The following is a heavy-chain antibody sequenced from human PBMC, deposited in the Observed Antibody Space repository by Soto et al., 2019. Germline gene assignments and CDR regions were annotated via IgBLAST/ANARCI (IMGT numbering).Heavy chain of an antibody. V-gene: IGHV3-33*06. Sequence: QVQLVESGGGVVQPGRSLRLSCAASGFTFSSYGMHWVRQAPGKGLEWVAVLWYDGSKKQCADSVKGRFSISRDNSKNMLYLQMDSLRLEDTAVYYCAKDSSIHPFDYWGQGALVAVSS. CDR2: LWYDGSKK. CDR1: GFTFSSYG. J-gene: IGHJ4*02. CDR3: AKDSSIHPFDY. D-gene: IGHD2-2*01.